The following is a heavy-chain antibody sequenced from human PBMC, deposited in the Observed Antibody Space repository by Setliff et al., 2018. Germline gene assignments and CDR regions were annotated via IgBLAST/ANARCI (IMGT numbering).Heavy chain of an antibody. CDR1: GYSIRNGYY. V-gene: IGHV4-38-2*01. J-gene: IGHJ5*02. D-gene: IGHD2-8*01. Sequence: SETLSLTCGVSGYSIRNGYYWGWIRQPPGKGLEWIGSIYYRGSTYYNPSLKSRVTISVDTSKNQFSLKLSSVTAADTAVYYCARVLNWFDPWGQGTLGTVSS. CDR2: IYYRGST. CDR3: ARVLNWFDP.